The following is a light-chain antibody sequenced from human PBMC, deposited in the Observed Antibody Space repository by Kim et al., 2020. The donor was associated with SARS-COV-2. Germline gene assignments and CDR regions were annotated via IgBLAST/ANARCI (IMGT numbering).Light chain of an antibody. CDR3: QSFDSRLGVLV. CDR1: RSNVGAPHH. V-gene: IGLV1-40*01. Sequence: TNSSTGARSNVGAPHHVHWYQRRPRTAPKLLIYGNTNRPSGVPDRFSGSKSDTSAFLAITGLQAEDEADYYCQSFDSRLGVLVFGGGTQLTVL. J-gene: IGLJ2*01. CDR2: GNT.